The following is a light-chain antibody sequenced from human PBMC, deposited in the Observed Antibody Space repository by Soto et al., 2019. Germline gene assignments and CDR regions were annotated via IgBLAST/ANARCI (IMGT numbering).Light chain of an antibody. Sequence: DLEMTQSPSSLSASVGDRVTITCRASQSISTYLNWYQQKGGKAPKLLIHGASGLQSGVPLRFSGSGSGTDFTLTISSLQPEDFATYYCQQGYSTLLSFGGGTTVELK. CDR2: GAS. CDR3: QQGYSTLLS. CDR1: QSISTY. V-gene: IGKV1-39*01. J-gene: IGKJ4*01.